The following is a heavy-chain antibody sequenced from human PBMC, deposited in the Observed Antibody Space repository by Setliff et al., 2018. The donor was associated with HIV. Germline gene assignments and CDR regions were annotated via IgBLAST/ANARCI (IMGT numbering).Heavy chain of an antibody. CDR3: ARNTFGSDSERLDS. CDR1: SGSMTGHY. Sequence: SETLSLTCSVSSGSMTGHYWTWVRQPPGKGLEWIGYLHSLGSSRVSDTPNYSPSLKSRITISLDTSKRQFSLTMTSVTAADTAVYYCARNTFGSDSERLDSWGQGTLVTVSS. V-gene: IGHV4-4*08. D-gene: IGHD3-3*01. J-gene: IGHJ4*02. CDR2: LHSLGSSRVSDTP.